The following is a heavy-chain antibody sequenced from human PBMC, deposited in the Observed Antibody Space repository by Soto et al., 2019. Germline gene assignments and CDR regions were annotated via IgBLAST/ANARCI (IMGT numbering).Heavy chain of an antibody. D-gene: IGHD2-2*02. V-gene: IGHV2-5*02. Sequence: QITLKESSPTLVKPTQTLTLTCSFSGFSLYTGGGGVGWIRQPPGQALQWLALLPWADTRLYNPSRKNTLTIAKDTYENQVVLTVTAMGHVDTGKYFWALYTTETYFDVWGKGAPVTVSS. CDR1: GFSLYTGGGG. CDR3: ALYTTETYFDV. J-gene: IGHJ6*04. CDR2: LPWADTR.